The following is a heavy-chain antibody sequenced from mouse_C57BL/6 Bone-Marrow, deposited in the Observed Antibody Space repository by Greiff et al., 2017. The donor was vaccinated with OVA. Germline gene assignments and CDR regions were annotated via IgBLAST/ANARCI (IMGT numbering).Heavy chain of an antibody. CDR3: ARQGLYGSSPMNY. V-gene: IGHV4-1*01. Sequence: EADGIDFSRYWMSWVRRAPGKGLEWIGEINSDSSTINYAPSLKDKFIISRDNAKNTLYLQMSKVRSEDTALYYCARQGLYGSSPMNYWGQGTSVTVSS. D-gene: IGHD1-1*01. J-gene: IGHJ4*01. CDR1: GIDFSRYW. CDR2: INSDSSTI.